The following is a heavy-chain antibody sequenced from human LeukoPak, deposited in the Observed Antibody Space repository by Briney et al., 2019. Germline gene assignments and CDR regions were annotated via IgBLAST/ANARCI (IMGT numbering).Heavy chain of an antibody. CDR3: ASGSGRNWFDP. CDR2: IYSGGST. CDR1: GFTFSNAW. Sequence: GGSLRLSCAASGFTFSNAWMSWVRQAPGKGLEWVSVIYSGGSTYYADSVKGRFTISRDNSKNTLYLQMNSLRAEDTAVYYCASGSGRNWFDPWGQGTLVTVSS. V-gene: IGHV3-53*01. D-gene: IGHD3-10*01. J-gene: IGHJ5*02.